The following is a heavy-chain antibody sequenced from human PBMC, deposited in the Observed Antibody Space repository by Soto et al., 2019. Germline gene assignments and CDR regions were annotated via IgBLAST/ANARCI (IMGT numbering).Heavy chain of an antibody. Sequence: PSETLSLTCTVSGGSISSSSYYWGWIRQPPGKGLEWIGSIYYSGSTYYNPSLKSRVTISVDTSKNQFSLKLSSVTAADTAVYYCAREGGLGYCSGGSCYEPYYYYYGMEVWGQGTTVTVSS. J-gene: IGHJ6*02. CDR2: IYYSGST. D-gene: IGHD2-15*01. CDR3: AREGGLGYCSGGSCYEPYYYYYGMEV. CDR1: GGSISSSSYY. V-gene: IGHV4-39*01.